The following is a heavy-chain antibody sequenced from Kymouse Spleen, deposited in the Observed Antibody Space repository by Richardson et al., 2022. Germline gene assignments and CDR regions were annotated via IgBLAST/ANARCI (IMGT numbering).Heavy chain of an antibody. Sequence: EVQLVESGGGLVKPGGSLRLSCAASGFTFSNAWMSWVRQAPGKGLEWVGRIKSKTDGGTTDYAAPVKGRFTISRDDSKNTLYLQMNSLKTEDTAVYYCTTAPYNWNYDWFDPWGQGTLVTVSS. CDR1: GFTFSNAW. CDR2: IKSKTDGGTT. V-gene: IGHV3-15*01. D-gene: IGHD1-7*01. CDR3: TTAPYNWNYDWFDP. J-gene: IGHJ5*02.